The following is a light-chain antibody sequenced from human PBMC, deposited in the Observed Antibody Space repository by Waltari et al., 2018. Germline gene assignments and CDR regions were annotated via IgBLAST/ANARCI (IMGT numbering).Light chain of an antibody. CDR1: QSLVNSDVNTY. CDR3: MQGTHWPWT. V-gene: IGKV2-30*01. CDR2: KVS. Sequence: DVVMTQSPLSLPVTLGQPASISCRSSQSLVNSDVNTYLNWFQQRPGQSPRRLIYKVSNRDAGVPDRFSGSGSGTDFTLKISRVEAEDVGVYYCMQGTHWPWTFGQGTKVDIK. J-gene: IGKJ1*01.